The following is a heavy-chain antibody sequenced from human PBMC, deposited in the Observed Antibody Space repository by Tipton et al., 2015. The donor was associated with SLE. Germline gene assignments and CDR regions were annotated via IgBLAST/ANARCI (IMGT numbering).Heavy chain of an antibody. Sequence: TLSLTCIVSGGSIRGHYWSWIRQPPEKGLEWIGYISDLGTTNYNPSLKSRVTISVDTSKNVFSLKLSSVAAADTAVYYCAKAKGGRINMVRGMINAFDVWGQGTTVIVSS. CDR2: ISDLGTT. CDR3: AKAKGGRINMVRGMINAFDV. D-gene: IGHD3-10*01. J-gene: IGHJ3*01. V-gene: IGHV4-59*08. CDR1: GGSIRGHY.